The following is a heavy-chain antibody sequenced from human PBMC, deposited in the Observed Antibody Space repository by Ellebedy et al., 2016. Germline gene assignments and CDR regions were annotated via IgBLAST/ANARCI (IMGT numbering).Heavy chain of an antibody. CDR1: GFTFSNHW. V-gene: IGHV3-74*01. J-gene: IGHJ4*02. Sequence: GGSLRLSCAASGFTFSNHWMHWVRQGPGKGLVWVSRISREGDITNYADSVKGRFTISRDNAKNTLSLQMNGLRVEDTALYYCTTDEGGSFDSWGQGTLVTVSS. CDR2: ISREGDIT. CDR3: TTDEGGSFDS. D-gene: IGHD2-15*01.